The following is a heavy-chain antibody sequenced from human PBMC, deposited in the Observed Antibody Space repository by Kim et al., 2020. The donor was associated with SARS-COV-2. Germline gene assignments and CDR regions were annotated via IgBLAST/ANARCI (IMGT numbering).Heavy chain of an antibody. J-gene: IGHJ4*02. CDR3: ARESDVAGNDY. V-gene: IGHV3-64*01. D-gene: IGHD6-19*01. Sequence: TNYANSVKGRFTISRDNSKKTLYLQMGSLRTEDMAVYYCARESDVAGNDYWGQGTLVTVSS. CDR2: T.